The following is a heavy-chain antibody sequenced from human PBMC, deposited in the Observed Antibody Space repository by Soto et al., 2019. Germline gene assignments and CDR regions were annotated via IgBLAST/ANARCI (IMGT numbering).Heavy chain of an antibody. Sequence: QVQLVQSGAEVKKPGSSVKVSCKASGGTFSSYAISWVRQAPGQGLEWMGGSIPIFGTANYAQKFQGRVTITADESTSTAYMELSSLRSEDTAVYYCARDSPLTGTTVYYYYGMDVWGQGATVTVSS. CDR1: GGTFSSYA. V-gene: IGHV1-69*01. CDR2: SIPIFGTA. CDR3: ARDSPLTGTTVYYYYGMDV. D-gene: IGHD1-7*01. J-gene: IGHJ6*02.